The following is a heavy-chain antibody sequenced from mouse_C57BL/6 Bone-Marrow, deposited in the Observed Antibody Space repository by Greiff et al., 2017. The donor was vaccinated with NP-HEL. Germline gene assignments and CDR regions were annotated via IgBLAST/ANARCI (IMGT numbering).Heavy chain of an antibody. D-gene: IGHD3-3*01. Sequence: EVHLVESGGGLVQPGGSLKLSCAASGFTFSDYYMYWVRQTPEKSLEWVAYISNGGGSTYYPDTLKGRFTIARDNAKNTLYLQMRRLKSEDTAMYYCARGQPGFAYWGQGTLVTVSA. V-gene: IGHV5-12*01. CDR3: ARGQPGFAY. CDR2: ISNGGGST. CDR1: GFTFSDYY. J-gene: IGHJ3*01.